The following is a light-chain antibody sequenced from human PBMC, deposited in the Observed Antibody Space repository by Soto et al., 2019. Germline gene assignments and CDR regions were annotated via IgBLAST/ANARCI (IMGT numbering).Light chain of an antibody. CDR1: QSVSSY. J-gene: IGKJ5*01. Sequence: EIVLTQSPATLSLSPGARATLSCRASQSVSSYLAWYQQKPGQAPRLLIYDASDRATGIPGRFSGSGSGTDFTLTISSLGPEDFAVYYCQQHSNWPPITFGQGTRLEIK. CDR3: QQHSNWPPIT. CDR2: DAS. V-gene: IGKV3-11*01.